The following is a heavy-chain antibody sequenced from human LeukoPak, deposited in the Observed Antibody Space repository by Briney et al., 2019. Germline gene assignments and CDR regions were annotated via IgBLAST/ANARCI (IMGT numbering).Heavy chain of an antibody. Sequence: GASVKVSCKASGGTFSNYAISWVRQAPGQGLEWMGRIIPITGIINYAQKFQGRVTMTTDTSTSTAYMEVRSLRSDDTAVYYCTRDLGVDTTMIFFDYWGQGSLVTVSS. CDR1: GGTFSNYA. V-gene: IGHV1-69*04. J-gene: IGHJ4*02. CDR2: IIPITGII. CDR3: TRDLGVDTTMIFFDY. D-gene: IGHD5-18*01.